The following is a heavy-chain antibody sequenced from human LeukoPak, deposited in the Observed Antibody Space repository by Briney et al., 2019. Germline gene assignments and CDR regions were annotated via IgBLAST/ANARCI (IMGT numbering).Heavy chain of an antibody. J-gene: IGHJ4*02. D-gene: IGHD3-10*02. Sequence: AGGSLRLSCAAFGFTFRRHSTIWVRQAPGKGLEWVSSISSTSFYISYADSVKGRFTISRDNAKDSVFLQMDSLRADDTAVYYCARVDDNGHYVYDNWGQGTLVTVSS. CDR1: GFTFRRHS. CDR2: ISSTSFYI. V-gene: IGHV3-21*01. CDR3: ARVDDNGHYVYDN.